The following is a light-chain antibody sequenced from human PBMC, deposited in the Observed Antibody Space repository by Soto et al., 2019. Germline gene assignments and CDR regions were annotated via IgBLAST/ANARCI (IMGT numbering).Light chain of an antibody. Sequence: QSVLTQPASVSGSPGQSITISCTGTSSDVGAYTHVSWYQQHPGKVPKVMIYEVNNRPSGVSNRFSASKSGNTASLTISGLQAEDEATYYCSSFTSGGTWVFGGGTKLTVL. V-gene: IGLV2-14*03. J-gene: IGLJ3*02. CDR3: SSFTSGGTWV. CDR1: SSDVGAYTH. CDR2: EVN.